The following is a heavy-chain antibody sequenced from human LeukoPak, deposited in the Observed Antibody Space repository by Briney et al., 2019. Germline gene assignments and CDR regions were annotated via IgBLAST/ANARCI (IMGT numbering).Heavy chain of an antibody. Sequence: PGGSLRLSCAASGFTLTNYAMTWVRQAPGKGLESVSIISSGGAGTYYADSVKGRFTISRDNSKNTLYLQMNSLRVDDTAVYYCAKDQGTAIFGMIIPDWYFDLWGRGTLVTVSS. CDR1: GFTLTNYA. J-gene: IGHJ2*01. V-gene: IGHV3-23*01. CDR2: ISSGGAGT. D-gene: IGHD3-3*01. CDR3: AKDQGTAIFGMIIPDWYFDL.